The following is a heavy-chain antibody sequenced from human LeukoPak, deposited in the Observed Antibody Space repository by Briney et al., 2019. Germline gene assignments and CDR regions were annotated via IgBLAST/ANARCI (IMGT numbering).Heavy chain of an antibody. J-gene: IGHJ6*02. V-gene: IGHV3-23*01. CDR3: AKDLHYHVAMDV. D-gene: IGHD3-10*02. Sequence: GGSLRLSCAASGFTFSGFAMTWVRQAPGKGLEWVSSIGSDYKTHYSESVKGRFAISRDNSKSTLFLQMNSLRAEDTALYYCAKDLHYHVAMDVWGQGTAVTVSS. CDR2: IGSDYKT. CDR1: GFTFSGFA.